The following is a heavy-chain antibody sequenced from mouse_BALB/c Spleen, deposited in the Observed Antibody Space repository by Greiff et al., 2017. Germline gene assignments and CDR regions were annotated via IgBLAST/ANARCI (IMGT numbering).Heavy chain of an antibody. Sequence: VQLKESGPGLVKPSQSLSLTCTVTGYSITSDYAWNWIRQFPGNKLEWMGYISYSGSTSYNPSLKSRISITRDTSKNQFFLQLNSVTTEDTATYYCARYGSYFDYWGQGTTLTVSS. CDR1: GYSITSDYA. V-gene: IGHV3-2*02. D-gene: IGHD1-1*01. CDR2: ISYSGST. CDR3: ARYGSYFDY. J-gene: IGHJ2*01.